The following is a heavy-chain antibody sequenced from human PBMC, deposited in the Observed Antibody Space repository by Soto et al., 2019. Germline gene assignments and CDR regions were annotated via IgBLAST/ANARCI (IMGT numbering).Heavy chain of an antibody. CDR3: AKDSAPYPGYYYYGMDV. V-gene: IGHV3-30*18. J-gene: IGHJ6*02. Sequence: QVQLVESGGGVVQPGRSLRLSCAASGFTFSSYGMHWVRQAPGKGLEWVAVISYDGSNKYYADSVKGRFTISRDNSKNTLYLQMNSLRDEDTAVYYCAKDSAPYPGYYYYGMDVWGQGTTVTVSS. CDR1: GFTFSSYG. D-gene: IGHD2-2*02. CDR2: ISYDGSNK.